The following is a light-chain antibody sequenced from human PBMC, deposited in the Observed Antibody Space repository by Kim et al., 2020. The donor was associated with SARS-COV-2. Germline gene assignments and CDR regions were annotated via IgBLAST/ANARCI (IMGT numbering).Light chain of an antibody. CDR2: DNN. V-gene: IGLV1-51*01. CDR1: SSNIGNNY. CDR3: GTWDSSLSDWV. J-gene: IGLJ3*02. Sequence: GQKVTISCSGSSSNIGNNYVSWYQQLPGTAPNLLIYDNNKRPSGIPDRFSGSKSGTSATLGITGLQTGDEADYYCGTWDSSLSDWVFGGGTKLTVL.